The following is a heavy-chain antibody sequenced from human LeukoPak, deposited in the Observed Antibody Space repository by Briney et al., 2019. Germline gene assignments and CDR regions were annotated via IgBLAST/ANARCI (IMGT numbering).Heavy chain of an antibody. V-gene: IGHV3-23*01. CDR2: ISGSGGST. Sequence: GGSLRLSCAASGFTFSSYAMSWVRQAPGKGLEWVSAISGSGGSTYYADSVKGRFTISRDNSKNTLYLQMNSLRAEDTAVYYCAKGPPGYCSGGSCYSPPSCGLRTDAFDIWGQGTMVTVSS. D-gene: IGHD2-15*01. CDR1: GFTFSSYA. J-gene: IGHJ3*02. CDR3: AKGPPGYCSGGSCYSPPSCGLRTDAFDI.